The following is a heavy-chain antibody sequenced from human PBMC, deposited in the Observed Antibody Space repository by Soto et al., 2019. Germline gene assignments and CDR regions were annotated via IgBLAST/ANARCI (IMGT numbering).Heavy chain of an antibody. J-gene: IGHJ4*02. CDR2: ITWNSRVL. Sequence: GGSLRRSCAGTGLNFDAFAMHWVRPAPGKGLEWVSGITWNSRVLAYADSVKGRFTISRDNARNSLYLQMDSLRDEDTALYYCAKGRYDFWSPYYFDSWGQGTLVTVSS. D-gene: IGHD3-3*01. CDR3: AKGRYDFWSPYYFDS. V-gene: IGHV3-9*01. CDR1: GLNFDAFA.